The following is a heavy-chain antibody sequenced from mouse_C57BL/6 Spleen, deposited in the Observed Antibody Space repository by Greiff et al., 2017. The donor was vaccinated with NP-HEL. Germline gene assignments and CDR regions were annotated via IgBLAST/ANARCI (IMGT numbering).Heavy chain of an antibody. CDR1: GYSITSGYY. CDR3: ARDYYDYDRFAY. D-gene: IGHD2-4*01. Sequence: EVQVVESGPGLVKPSQSLSLTCSVTGYSITSGYYWNWIRQFPGNKLEWMGYISYDGSNNYNPSLKNRISITRDTSKNQFFLKLNSVTTEDTATYYCARDYYDYDRFAYWGQGTLVTVSA. V-gene: IGHV3-6*01. CDR2: ISYDGSN. J-gene: IGHJ3*01.